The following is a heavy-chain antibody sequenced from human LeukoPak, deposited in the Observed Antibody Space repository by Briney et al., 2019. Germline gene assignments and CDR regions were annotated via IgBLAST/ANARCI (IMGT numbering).Heavy chain of an antibody. J-gene: IGHJ5*02. D-gene: IGHD6-13*01. CDR1: GYTFTGYY. CDR2: INPNSGGT. CDR3: ARDRKSSSWLLRGWFDP. Sequence: GASVKVSCKASGYTFTGYYMHWVRQAPGQGLEWMGWINPNSGGTNYAQKFQGRVTMTRDTSISTAYMELSRLRSDDTAVYYCARDRKSSSWLLRGWFDPWGQGTLVTVSS. V-gene: IGHV1-2*02.